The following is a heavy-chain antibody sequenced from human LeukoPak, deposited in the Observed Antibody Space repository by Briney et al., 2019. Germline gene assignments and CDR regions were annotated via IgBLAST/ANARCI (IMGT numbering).Heavy chain of an antibody. J-gene: IGHJ4*02. Sequence: PGGSLRLSCVASGFTLSGYAMHWVRQASGKGLEWVGRIRSISNNYATAYAASVKGRFTISRDDSKNTAYLQMNSLKAEDSAVYYCARLFCTTGACYTGFDYWGQGTLVTVSS. CDR1: GFTLSGYA. D-gene: IGHD2-8*01. V-gene: IGHV3-73*01. CDR2: IRSISNNYAT. CDR3: ARLFCTTGACYTGFDY.